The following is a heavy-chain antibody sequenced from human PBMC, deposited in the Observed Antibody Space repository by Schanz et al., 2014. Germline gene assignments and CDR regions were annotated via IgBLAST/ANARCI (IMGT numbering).Heavy chain of an antibody. CDR3: AKVWGSDYFYPFDY. J-gene: IGHJ4*02. D-gene: IGHD3-22*01. V-gene: IGHV3-23*04. CDR2: ISGGGGSA. Sequence: EVQLVESGGGLVQPGGSLRLSCAASGFTFNNYDMNWVRLVPGKGLECVSGISGGGGSAYYADSVKGRFTISRDNSKNTLYLQMSSLRAEDTAVYYCAKVWGSDYFYPFDYWGQGTLVTFSS. CDR1: GFTFNNYD.